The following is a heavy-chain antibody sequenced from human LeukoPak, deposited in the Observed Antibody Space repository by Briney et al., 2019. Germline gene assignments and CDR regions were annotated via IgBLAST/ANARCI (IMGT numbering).Heavy chain of an antibody. CDR3: ARDSSGWYFFDY. CDR2: INPNSGGT. V-gene: IGHV1-2*02. D-gene: IGHD6-19*01. Sequence: GASVKVSCKASGYTFTGYYMHWVRQAPGQGLEWMGWINPNSGGTNYAQKFQGRVTMTRDTSISTACMELSRLRSDDTAVYYCARDSSGWYFFDYWGQGTLVTVSS. J-gene: IGHJ4*02. CDR1: GYTFTGYY.